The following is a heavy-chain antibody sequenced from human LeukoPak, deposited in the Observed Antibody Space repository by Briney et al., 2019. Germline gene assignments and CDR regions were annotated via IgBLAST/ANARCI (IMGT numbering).Heavy chain of an antibody. CDR3: ASNLYGSGNYFAY. CDR2: IYHSGLT. J-gene: IGHJ4*02. V-gene: IGHV4-38-2*02. Sequence: SETLSLTCTVSGYSISSGYYWGWIRQLPGKGLEWIAIIYHSGLTYFNPSLKSRVTISVDTSKNQFFLYLTSVTAADTAVYYCASNLYGSGNYFAYWGQGTLVTVS. D-gene: IGHD3-10*01. CDR1: GYSISSGYY.